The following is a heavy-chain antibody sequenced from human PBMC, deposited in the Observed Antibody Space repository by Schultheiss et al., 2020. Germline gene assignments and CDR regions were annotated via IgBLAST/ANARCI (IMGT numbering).Heavy chain of an antibody. D-gene: IGHD6-13*01. V-gene: IGHV2-26*01. CDR2: IFSNDEK. Sequence: SGPTLVKPTETLTLTCTVSGFSLSNARMGVSWIRQPPGKALEWLAHIFSNDEKSYSTSLKSRLTISKDTSKNQVVLTMTNMDPVDTATYYCAHRRSSSSWFRDGWFDPWGQGTLVTVSS. CDR1: GFSLSNARMG. CDR3: AHRRSSSSWFRDGWFDP. J-gene: IGHJ5*02.